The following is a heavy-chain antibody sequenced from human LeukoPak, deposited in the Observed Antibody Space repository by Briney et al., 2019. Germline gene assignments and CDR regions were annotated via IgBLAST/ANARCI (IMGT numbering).Heavy chain of an antibody. Sequence: GGSLRLSCAASGFTFSNYAMSWVRQAPGKGLEWVGFIRSKAYGGTTEYAASVKGRFTISRDDSKSIAYLQMNSLKTEDTAVYYCTRGPYSSGWSPLYYFDYWGQGTLVTVSS. V-gene: IGHV3-49*04. CDR1: GFTFSNYA. CDR2: IRSKAYGGTT. D-gene: IGHD6-19*01. J-gene: IGHJ4*02. CDR3: TRGPYSSGWSPLYYFDY.